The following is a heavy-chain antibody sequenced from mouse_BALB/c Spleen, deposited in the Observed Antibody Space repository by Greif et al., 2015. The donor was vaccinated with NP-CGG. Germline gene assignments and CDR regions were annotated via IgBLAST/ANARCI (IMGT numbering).Heavy chain of an antibody. J-gene: IGHJ4*01. D-gene: IGHD2-14*01. CDR1: GFTFSSYA. CDR3: ARQREVPTWGDAMDY. Sequence: EVHLVESGGGLVKPGGSLKLSCAASGFTFSSYAMSWVRQTPEKRLEWVATISNGGSYTYYPDSVKGRFTISRDNAKNTLYLQMSSLRSEDTAMYYCARQREVPTWGDAMDYWGQGTSVTVSS. V-gene: IGHV5-9-3*01. CDR2: ISNGGSYT.